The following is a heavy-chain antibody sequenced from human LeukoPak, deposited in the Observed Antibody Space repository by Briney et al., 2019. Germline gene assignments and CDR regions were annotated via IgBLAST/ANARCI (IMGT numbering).Heavy chain of an antibody. CDR2: IYYSGST. CDR1: GGSISSYY. CDR3: ARVAARPRWFDP. J-gene: IGHJ5*02. V-gene: IGHV4-59*01. Sequence: SETLSLTCTVSGGSISSYYWSLIRQPAGKGLEWIGYIYYSGSTNYNPSLKSRVTISVDTSKNQFSLKLSSVTAADTAVYYCARVAARPRWFDPWGQGTLVTVSS. D-gene: IGHD6-6*01.